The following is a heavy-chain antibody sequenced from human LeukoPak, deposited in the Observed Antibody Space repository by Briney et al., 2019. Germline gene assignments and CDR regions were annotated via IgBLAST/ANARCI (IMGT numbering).Heavy chain of an antibody. Sequence: GGSLRLSCAASGFTFNNFAMQWVRQAPGKGLEWVALIWYDGTNKYYADSVKGRFTISRDNSKNTLFLQMNTLRAEDTALYYCAKSPVTGANFYYYMDVWGKGTTVTVSS. D-gene: IGHD1/OR15-1a*01. V-gene: IGHV3-33*06. CDR3: AKSPVTGANFYYYMDV. CDR1: GFTFNNFA. J-gene: IGHJ6*03. CDR2: IWYDGTNK.